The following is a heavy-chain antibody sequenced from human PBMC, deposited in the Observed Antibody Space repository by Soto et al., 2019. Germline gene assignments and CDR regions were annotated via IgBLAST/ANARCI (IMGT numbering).Heavy chain of an antibody. D-gene: IGHD3-22*01. J-gene: IGHJ4*02. V-gene: IGHV3-30*18. CDR3: AKDPPDSSGYPDY. CDR1: GFTFSSYG. CDR2: ISYDGSNK. Sequence: QVQLVESGGGVVQPGRSLRLSCAASGFTFSSYGMHWVRQAPGKGLEWVAVISYDGSNKYYADSVKGRFTISRDNSKNTLYLQMNSLRAEDTAVYYCAKDPPDSSGYPDYWGQGTLVTVSS.